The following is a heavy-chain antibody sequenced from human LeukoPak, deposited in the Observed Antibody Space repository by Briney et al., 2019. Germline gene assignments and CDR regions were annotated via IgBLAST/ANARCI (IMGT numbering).Heavy chain of an antibody. D-gene: IGHD1-26*01. CDR2: ISSSSSYI. J-gene: IGHJ1*01. CDR3: ARDGKSGSYVNFQH. CDR1: GFTFSSYS. V-gene: IGHV3-21*01. Sequence: GGSLRLSCAASGFTFSSYSMNWVRQAPGKGLEWVSSISSSSSYIYCADSVKGRFTISRDNAKNSLYLQMNSLRAEDTAVYYCARDGKSGSYVNFQHWGQGTLVTVSS.